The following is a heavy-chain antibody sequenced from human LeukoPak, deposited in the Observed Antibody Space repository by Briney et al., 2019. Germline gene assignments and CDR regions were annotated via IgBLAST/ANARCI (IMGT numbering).Heavy chain of an antibody. CDR2: MSYDGPIK. CDR1: GFTFSRYG. CDR3: ARADYGDCQQRGS. V-gene: IGHV3-30-3*01. D-gene: IGHD4-17*01. Sequence: GGSLRLSCVASGFTFSRYGLHWVRQAPGKGREWVAGMSYDGPIKYYADSVKGRFTISRDNSKSTLSLQVSSLRTDDTAIYYCARADYGDCQQRGSWGQGTLVTVSS. J-gene: IGHJ5*02.